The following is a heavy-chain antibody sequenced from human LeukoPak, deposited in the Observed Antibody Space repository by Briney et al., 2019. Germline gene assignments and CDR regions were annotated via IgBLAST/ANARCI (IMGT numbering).Heavy chain of an antibody. CDR1: GGTFSSYA. D-gene: IGHD3-22*01. V-gene: IGHV1-69*13. CDR3: ARAYYYDSSGYLSPSHD. Sequence: ASVTVSCTAPGGTFSSYAISWVRQAPGQGLEWMGGIIPIFGTANYAQKFQGRVTITADESTSTAYMELSSLRSEDTAVYYCARAYYYDSSGYLSPSHDWGQGTLVTVSS. J-gene: IGHJ4*02. CDR2: IIPIFGTA.